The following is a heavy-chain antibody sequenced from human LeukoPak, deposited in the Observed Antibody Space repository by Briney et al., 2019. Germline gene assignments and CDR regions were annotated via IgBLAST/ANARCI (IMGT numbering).Heavy chain of an antibody. V-gene: IGHV1-2*02. CDR1: GYTFTGYY. CDR3: ARGVEWDFWSGYYPHYYYYMDV. D-gene: IGHD3-3*01. Sequence: GASVKVSCKASGYTFTGYYMHWVRQAPGQGLEWMGWINPNSGGTNYAQKFQGRVTMTRDTSISTAYMGLSRLRSDDTAVYYCARGVEWDFWSGYYPHYYYYMDVWGKGTTVTVSS. CDR2: INPNSGGT. J-gene: IGHJ6*03.